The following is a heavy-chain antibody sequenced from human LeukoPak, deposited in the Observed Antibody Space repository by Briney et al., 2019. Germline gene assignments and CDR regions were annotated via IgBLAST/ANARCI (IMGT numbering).Heavy chain of an antibody. CDR2: IYSGGST. J-gene: IGHJ4*02. D-gene: IGHD6-19*01. Sequence: GGSLRLSCAASGFTFSSYWMHWVRQAPGKGLEWVSVIYSGGSTYYADSVKGRFTISRDNSKNTLYLQMNSLRAEDTAVYYCARSGSSGSLDYWGQGTLVTVSS. CDR3: ARSGSSGSLDY. CDR1: GFTFSSYW. V-gene: IGHV3-53*01.